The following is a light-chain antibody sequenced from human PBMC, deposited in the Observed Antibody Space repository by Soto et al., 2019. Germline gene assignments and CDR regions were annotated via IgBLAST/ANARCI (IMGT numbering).Light chain of an antibody. CDR3: QQSYSNPWT. CDR2: AAS. V-gene: IGKV1-39*01. CDR1: QTISTY. Sequence: VPKAKSVAPLAASGAAKYTISCRASQTISTYLKWYQQKPGKAPKLLIYAASSLESGVPSRFSGSGSGTDFTLTISSLQPEDFATYYCQQSYSNPWTFGHGALV. J-gene: IGKJ1*01.